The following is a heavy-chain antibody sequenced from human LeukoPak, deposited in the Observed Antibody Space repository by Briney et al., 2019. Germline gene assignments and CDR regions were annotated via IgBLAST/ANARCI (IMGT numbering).Heavy chain of an antibody. Sequence: QPGGSLRLSCAASGFTFSSYAMSWVRQAPGKGLEWVSAISGSGGSTYYADSVKGRFTISRDNSKNTAYLQMNSLRTEDTAVYYCTRLRGYSYGDDYWGQGTLVTVSS. CDR3: TRLRGYSYGDDY. D-gene: IGHD5-18*01. V-gene: IGHV3-23*01. CDR1: GFTFSSYA. J-gene: IGHJ4*02. CDR2: ISGSGGST.